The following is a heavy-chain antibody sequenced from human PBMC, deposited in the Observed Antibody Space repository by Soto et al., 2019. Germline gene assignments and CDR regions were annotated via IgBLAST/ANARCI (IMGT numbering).Heavy chain of an antibody. Sequence: SETLSLTCTVSGGSVSSGSYYWSWIRQPPGKGLEWIGYIYYSGSTNYNPSLKSRVTISVDTSKNQFSLKLSPVTAADTAVYYCARDQDSLRKRDSPDYYDSSGEGDAFDIWGQGTMVTVSS. D-gene: IGHD3-22*01. CDR2: IYYSGST. V-gene: IGHV4-61*01. CDR1: GGSVSSGSYY. CDR3: ARDQDSLRKRDSPDYYDSSGEGDAFDI. J-gene: IGHJ3*02.